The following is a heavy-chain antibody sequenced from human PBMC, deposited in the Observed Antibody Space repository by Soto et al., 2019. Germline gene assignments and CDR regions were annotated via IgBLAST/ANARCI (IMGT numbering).Heavy chain of an antibody. CDR2: ISSSGSTI. V-gene: IGHV3-48*03. J-gene: IGHJ6*02. CDR3: ARVGQEYYDFWSGSRGSAMDV. D-gene: IGHD3-3*01. CDR1: GFTFSSYE. Sequence: HPGGSLRLSCAASGFTFSSYEMNWVRQAPGKGLEWVSYISSSGSTIYYADSVKGRFTISRDNAKNSLYLQMNSLRAEDTAVYYCARVGQEYYDFWSGSRGSAMDVWGQGTTVTVSS.